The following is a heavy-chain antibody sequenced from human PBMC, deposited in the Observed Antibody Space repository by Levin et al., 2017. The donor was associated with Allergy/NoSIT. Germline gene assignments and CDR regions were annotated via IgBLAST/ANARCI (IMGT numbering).Heavy chain of an antibody. Sequence: LSLTCAASGFAFSSHGMHWVRQAPGKGLEWVSFIWFDGSNNYYADSVKGRFTISRDNSKNTLYLQMNSLRAEDTAVYYCARHYRSGSLDYWGQGTLVTVSS. J-gene: IGHJ4*02. CDR3: ARHYRSGSLDY. V-gene: IGHV3-33*01. CDR1: GFAFSSHG. CDR2: IWFDGSNN. D-gene: IGHD3-10*01.